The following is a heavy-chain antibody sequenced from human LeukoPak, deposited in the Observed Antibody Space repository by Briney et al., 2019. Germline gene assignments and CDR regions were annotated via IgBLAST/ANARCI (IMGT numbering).Heavy chain of an antibody. CDR1: GGSISSYY. CDR3: ARSSVVPAAMAFDI. V-gene: IGHV4-59*01. CDR2: IYYSGST. J-gene: IGHJ3*02. D-gene: IGHD2-2*01. Sequence: SSETLSLTCTVSGGSISSYYWSWIRQPPGKGLEWIGYIYYSGSTNYNPSLKSRVTISVDTSKNQFSLKLSSVTAADTAVYYCARSSVVPAAMAFDIWGQGTMVTVPS.